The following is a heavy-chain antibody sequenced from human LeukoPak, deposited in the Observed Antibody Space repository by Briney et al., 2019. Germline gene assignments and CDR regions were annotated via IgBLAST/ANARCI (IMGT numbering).Heavy chain of an antibody. J-gene: IGHJ4*02. Sequence: ASVKASCKASGYTFTSYGISWVRQAPGQGLEWMGWISAYNGNTNYAQKLQGRVTMTTDTSTSTAYMELRSLRSDDTAVYYCARDFDDSSGYYWDYWGQGTLVTVSS. CDR1: GYTFTSYG. CDR2: ISAYNGNT. CDR3: ARDFDDSSGYYWDY. V-gene: IGHV1-18*01. D-gene: IGHD3-22*01.